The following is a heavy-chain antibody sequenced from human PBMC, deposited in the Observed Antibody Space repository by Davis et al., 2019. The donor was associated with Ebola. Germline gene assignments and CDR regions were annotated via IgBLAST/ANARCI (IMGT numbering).Heavy chain of an antibody. CDR1: GFTFSDYY. J-gene: IGHJ6*02. CDR2: ISSSGSTI. D-gene: IGHD6-13*01. CDR3: ARALRGSSSWYYYYYGMDV. V-gene: IGHV3-11*01. Sequence: PGGSLRLSCAASGFTFSDYYMSWIRQAPGKGLAWVSYISSSGSTIYYADSVKGRFTISRDNAKNSLYLQMNSLRAEDTAVYYCARALRGSSSWYYYYYGMDVWGQGTTVTVSS.